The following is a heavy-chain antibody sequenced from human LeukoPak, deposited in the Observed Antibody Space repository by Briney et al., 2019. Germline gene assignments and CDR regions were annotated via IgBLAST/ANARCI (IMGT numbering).Heavy chain of an antibody. V-gene: IGHV3-23*01. Sequence: AGGSLRLSCAASGFNFSNYALSWVRQAPGKGLEWISSINSSGATTYYADSVKGRFTISRDNSKSTLSLQMNSLRAEDTAVYYCAKGEISGYLDYWGQGTLVTVSS. D-gene: IGHD2-15*01. J-gene: IGHJ4*02. CDR2: INSSGATT. CDR1: GFNFSNYA. CDR3: AKGEISGYLDY.